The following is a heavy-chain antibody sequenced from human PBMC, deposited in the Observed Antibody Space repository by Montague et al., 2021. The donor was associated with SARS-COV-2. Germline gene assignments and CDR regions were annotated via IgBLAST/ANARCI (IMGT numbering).Heavy chain of an antibody. D-gene: IGHD3-22*01. CDR2: IYYSGST. Sequence: SETLSLTCTVSGGSISSSSYYWGWIRQPPGKVLEWIGSIYYSGSTYYNPSLKSRVTICVNTSKNQFSLKMSSVTAADTAVYYCGRDTRITMIVVVQGYGMDVWGQGTTVTVSS. CDR1: GGSISSSSYY. V-gene: IGHV4-39*07. CDR3: GRDTRITMIVVVQGYGMDV. J-gene: IGHJ6*02.